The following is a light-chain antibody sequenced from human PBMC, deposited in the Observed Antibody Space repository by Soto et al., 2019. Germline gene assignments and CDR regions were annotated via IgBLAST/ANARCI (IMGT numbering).Light chain of an antibody. V-gene: IGLV2-14*02. CDR1: SSDVGSYNL. Sequence: QSALTQPASVSGSPGQSITISCTGTSSDVGSYNLVSWYQQHPGKAPKLMIYEVSERPSGVSNRFSGSKSGNTASLTISGLQAEDEADYYCCSFRSGTTLFGTGTKLTVL. CDR3: CSFRSGTTL. CDR2: EVS. J-gene: IGLJ1*01.